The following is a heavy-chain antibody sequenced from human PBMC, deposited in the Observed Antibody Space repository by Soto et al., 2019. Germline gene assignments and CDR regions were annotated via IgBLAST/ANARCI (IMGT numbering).Heavy chain of an antibody. Sequence: GGSLRLSCAASGFTFSSYAMTWVRQAPGKGLEWVSSISDTGGNTYYTDSVKGRFTISRDNSKNTLYLQMNSLRAEDTAVYYFAKVEPATIAARSEFDYWGQGTLVTVSS. CDR3: AKVEPATIAARSEFDY. CDR2: ISDTGGNT. D-gene: IGHD6-6*01. CDR1: GFTFSSYA. V-gene: IGHV3-23*01. J-gene: IGHJ4*02.